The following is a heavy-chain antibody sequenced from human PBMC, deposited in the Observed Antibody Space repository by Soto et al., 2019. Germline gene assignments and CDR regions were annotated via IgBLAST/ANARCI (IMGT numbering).Heavy chain of an antibody. V-gene: IGHV4-30-2*01. CDR2: IYHSGST. CDR1: GSSIISGGYS. D-gene: IGHD6-13*01. CDR3: GRVGIDGYRLDD. Sequence: SQTLSLTCAVSGSSIISGGYSWSWIRQPPGKGLEWIGYIYHSGSTYYNPSIKSRVTISVDRSKNQFSLKLSSVTAADTAVYYCGRVGIDGYRLDDWGQGTMVTVSA. J-gene: IGHJ4*02.